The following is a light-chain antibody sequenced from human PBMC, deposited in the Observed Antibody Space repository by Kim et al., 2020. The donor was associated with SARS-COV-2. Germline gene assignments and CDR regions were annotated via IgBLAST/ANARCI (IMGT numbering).Light chain of an antibody. CDR1: QSVGDK. V-gene: IGKV3-15*01. Sequence: EIVMTQSPATLSVSPGERATLSCRASQSVGDKLAWYEQKPGQAPRLLIYDASTRATGIPARFSGSGSGTEFTLTVSSLQSEDFAVYYCQQYNSWPLTFGGGTKVDIK. CDR2: DAS. CDR3: QQYNSWPLT. J-gene: IGKJ4*01.